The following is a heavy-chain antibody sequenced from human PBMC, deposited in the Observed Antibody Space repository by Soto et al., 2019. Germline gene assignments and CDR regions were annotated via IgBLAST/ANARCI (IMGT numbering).Heavy chain of an antibody. CDR1: GFTFSSYA. V-gene: IGHV3-23*01. D-gene: IGHD3-10*01. Sequence: GGSLRLSCAASGFTFSSYAMSWVRQAPGKGLEWVSAISGSGGSTYYADSVKGRFTISRDNSKNTLYLQMNSLRAEDTAVYYCAKVTFSGGVITLVGPFDYWGQGTLVTVSS. CDR3: AKVTFSGGVITLVGPFDY. J-gene: IGHJ4*02. CDR2: ISGSGGST.